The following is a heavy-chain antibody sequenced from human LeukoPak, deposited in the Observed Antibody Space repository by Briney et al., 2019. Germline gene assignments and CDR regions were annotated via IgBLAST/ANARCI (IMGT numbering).Heavy chain of an antibody. J-gene: IGHJ4*02. CDR1: GGPYSSYA. V-gene: IGHV1-69*05. Sequence: SVKVSYKASGGPYSSYAISWVRQAPGQGREWMGGIIPIFDSANYAQKFQGRDTNTTHESTSTPYMELSSLRSEDTRVYHCERKGYSRGWYGFDYWGEGALVTVSP. D-gene: IGHD6-19*01. CDR3: ERKGYSRGWYGFDY. CDR2: IIPIFDSA.